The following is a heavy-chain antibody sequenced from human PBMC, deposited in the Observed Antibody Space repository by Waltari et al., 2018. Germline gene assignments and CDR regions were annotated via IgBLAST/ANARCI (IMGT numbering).Heavy chain of an antibody. J-gene: IGHJ6*02. V-gene: IGHV4-59*08. CDR1: GGSISRYY. D-gene: IGHD6-6*01. CDR3: ARGIAARSYYYYGMDV. CDR2: IYYSGST. Sequence: QVQLQESGPGLVKPSETLSLTCTVSGGSISRYYWIWLRQPPGKGLEWIGYIYYSGSTNYNPSLKSRVTISVDTSKNQFSLKLSSVTAADTAVYYCARGIAARSYYYYGMDVWGQGTTVTVSS.